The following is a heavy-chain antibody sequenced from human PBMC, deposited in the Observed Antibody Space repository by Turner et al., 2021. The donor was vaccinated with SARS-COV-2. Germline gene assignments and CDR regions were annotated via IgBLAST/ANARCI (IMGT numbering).Heavy chain of an antibody. J-gene: IGHJ4*02. Sequence: QLQLQESGPGLVKPSETLSLTCTVSGGSISSSSYYWGWIRQPPGKGLEWIGSIYYSGSTYYNPSLKSRVTISVDTSKNQFSLKLSSVTAADTAVYYCARLVRRAEYYFDYWGQGTPVTVSS. CDR3: ARLVRRAEYYFDY. V-gene: IGHV4-39*01. D-gene: IGHD3-10*01. CDR2: IYYSGST. CDR1: GGSISSSSYY.